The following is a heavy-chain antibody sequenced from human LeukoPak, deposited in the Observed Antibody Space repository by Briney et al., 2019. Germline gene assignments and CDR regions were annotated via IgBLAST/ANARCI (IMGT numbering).Heavy chain of an antibody. D-gene: IGHD3-3*01. Sequence: PGGSLRLSCAASGFTFSSYAMHWVRQAPGKGLEWVAVISYDGSNKYYADSVKGRFTISRDNSKNTLYLQMNSLRAEDTAVYYCAKDTYDFWSGYFSPPDYWGQGTLVTVSS. V-gene: IGHV3-30-3*01. CDR3: AKDTYDFWSGYFSPPDY. J-gene: IGHJ4*02. CDR1: GFTFSSYA. CDR2: ISYDGSNK.